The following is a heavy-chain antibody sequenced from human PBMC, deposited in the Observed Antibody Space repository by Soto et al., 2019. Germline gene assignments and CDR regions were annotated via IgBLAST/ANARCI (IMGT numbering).Heavy chain of an antibody. V-gene: IGHV1-18*01. Sequence: SVKVSCKASGYTFHNYGISWVRLAPGQGLEWMGWIGPYNGNTDHAQNFQGRVTMTTDTSTNTAYMELRSLRSDDTALYYCARCYCSVGSCYTCWHFDLWGRGTLVTVSS. D-gene: IGHD2-15*01. CDR3: ARCYCSVGSCYTCWHFDL. CDR1: GYTFHNYG. J-gene: IGHJ2*01. CDR2: IGPYNGNT.